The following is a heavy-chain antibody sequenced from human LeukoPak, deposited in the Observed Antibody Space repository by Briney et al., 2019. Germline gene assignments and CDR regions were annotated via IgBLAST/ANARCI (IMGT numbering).Heavy chain of an antibody. Sequence: PGGSLRLSCAASGFTFGSYSMNWVRQAPGKGLEWVSYISSSSSTIYYADSVKGRFTISRDNSKSTLYLQMNSLRADDTAVYYCAKWAPDFWSGYYDNWGQGTLVTVSS. CDR2: ISSSSSTI. CDR1: GFTFGSYS. CDR3: AKWAPDFWSGYYDN. V-gene: IGHV3-48*04. J-gene: IGHJ4*02. D-gene: IGHD3-3*01.